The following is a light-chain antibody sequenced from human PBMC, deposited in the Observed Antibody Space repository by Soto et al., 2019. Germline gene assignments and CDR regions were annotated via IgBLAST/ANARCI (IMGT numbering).Light chain of an antibody. CDR3: QQSYSTPWT. CDR1: HNTRGY. V-gene: IGKV1-39*01. CDR2: AAS. J-gene: IGKJ1*01. Sequence: DIQMTQSPSSLSASVRDRVTITCRASHNTRGYLNWYQQKPGKAPKLLIYAASNLQSGIPPRFSGSGSETDFTLTISSLQPEDFATYYCQQSYSTPWTFGQGTKVDIK.